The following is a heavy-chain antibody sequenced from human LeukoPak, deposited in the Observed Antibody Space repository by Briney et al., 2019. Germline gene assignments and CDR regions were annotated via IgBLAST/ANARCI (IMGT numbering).Heavy chain of an antibody. CDR2: ISSSGSTI. V-gene: IGHV3-48*03. CDR3: ARRSYSNPTFDY. J-gene: IGHJ4*02. D-gene: IGHD4-11*01. CDR1: GFTFSGYE. Sequence: PGGSLRLSCAASGFTFSGYEMNWVRQAPGKGLEWVSYISSSGSTIYYADSVKGRFTISRDNAKNSLYLQMNSLRAEDTAVYYCARRSYSNPTFDYWGQGTLVTVSS.